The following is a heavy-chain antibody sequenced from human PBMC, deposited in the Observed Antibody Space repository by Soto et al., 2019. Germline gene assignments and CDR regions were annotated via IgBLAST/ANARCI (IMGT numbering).Heavy chain of an antibody. V-gene: IGHV4-59*01. Sequence: SETLSLTCTVSGGSISSYYWSWIRQPPGKGLEWIGYIYYSGSTNYNPSLKSRVTISVDTSKNQFSLKLSSVTAADTAVYYCARLYDSSGYPYWYFDLWGRGTLVTVSS. CDR2: IYYSGST. D-gene: IGHD3-22*01. J-gene: IGHJ2*01. CDR1: GGSISSYY. CDR3: ARLYDSSGYPYWYFDL.